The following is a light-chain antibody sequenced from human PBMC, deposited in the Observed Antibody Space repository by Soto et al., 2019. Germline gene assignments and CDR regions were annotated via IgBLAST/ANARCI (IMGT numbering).Light chain of an antibody. Sequence: QPVLTQAPSDSASLGASVKLTCTLSSGHRNYAIAWHQQQSEKGPRYLMKLNSDGSHSKGDGIPDRFSGSSSGAERYLTISSLQSEDEADYYCQTWGSGIVVFGGGTKLTVL. J-gene: IGLJ2*01. V-gene: IGLV4-69*01. CDR2: LNSDGSH. CDR1: SGHRNYA. CDR3: QTWGSGIVV.